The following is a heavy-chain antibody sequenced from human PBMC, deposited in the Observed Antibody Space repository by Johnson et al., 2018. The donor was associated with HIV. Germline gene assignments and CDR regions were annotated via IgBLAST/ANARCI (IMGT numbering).Heavy chain of an antibody. CDR2: INWNGGST. V-gene: IGHV3-20*04. CDR3: ARKGEQGIAVAEDALDI. D-gene: IGHD6-19*01. Sequence: VQLVESGGGLVKPGGSLRLSCAASGFTFSNAWMSWVRQAPGKGLEWVSGINWNGGSTGYADSVKGRFTISRDNAKNSLYLQMNSLRAEDTALYYCARKGEQGIAVAEDALDIWGQGTMVTVSS. J-gene: IGHJ3*02. CDR1: GFTFSNAW.